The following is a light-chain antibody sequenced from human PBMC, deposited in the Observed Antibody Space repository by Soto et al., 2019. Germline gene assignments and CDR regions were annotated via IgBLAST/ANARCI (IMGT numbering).Light chain of an antibody. CDR2: GAS. Sequence: EVVLTQSPGTLSLSPGERATLACRASKSVSNYLAWYQQKSGQAPRLLIYGASSRATGIPARFTGSGSGTDFTLTITSLEPEDFAVYYCQQCANWPPKWTFGQGTKVDIK. J-gene: IGKJ1*01. CDR1: KSVSNY. V-gene: IGKV3-11*01. CDR3: QQCANWPPKWT.